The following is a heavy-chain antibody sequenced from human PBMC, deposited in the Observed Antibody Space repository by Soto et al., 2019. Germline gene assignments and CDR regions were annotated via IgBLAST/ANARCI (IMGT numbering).Heavy chain of an antibody. V-gene: IGHV4-39*01. D-gene: IGHD3-22*01. CDR1: GGSISSGGYY. Sequence: PSETLSLTCTVSGGSISSGGYYWSWIRQPPGKGLEWIGSIYYSGNTYYNPSLKSRVTISVDTSKNQFSLKLSSVTAADTAVYYCVYYYDSSGPYFDYWGQGTPVTVSS. CDR2: IYYSGNT. J-gene: IGHJ4*02. CDR3: VYYYDSSGPYFDY.